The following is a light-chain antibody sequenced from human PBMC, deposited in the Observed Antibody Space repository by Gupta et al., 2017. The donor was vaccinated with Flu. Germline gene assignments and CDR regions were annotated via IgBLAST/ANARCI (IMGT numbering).Light chain of an antibody. Sequence: QLVLTHSPSASAPLRAPVQLTCTPSSRHISYAIALHQQQPAKGPRYLLKLNRDGSHSMADRIPDRFSGCSSGAERYLAISSVQAEDEADYYYKSWGTGIVFGGGTKVTVL. J-gene: IGLJ3*02. CDR3: KSWGTGIV. CDR1: SRHISYA. V-gene: IGLV4-69*01. CDR2: LNRDGSH.